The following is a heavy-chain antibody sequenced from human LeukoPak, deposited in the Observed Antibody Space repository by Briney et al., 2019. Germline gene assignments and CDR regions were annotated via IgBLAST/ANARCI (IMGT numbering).Heavy chain of an antibody. CDR3: ARGGTTVAPGLLWFDP. Sequence: SETLSLTCSVSGGSISSHYWSWIRQPPGKGLEWIGYIYYSGSTKYNPSLKSRVTISVDTSKNQFSLKLSSVTAADTAVYYCARGGTTVAPGLLWFDPWGQGTLVTVSS. J-gene: IGHJ5*02. CDR1: GGSISSHY. CDR2: IYYSGST. D-gene: IGHD4-23*01. V-gene: IGHV4-59*11.